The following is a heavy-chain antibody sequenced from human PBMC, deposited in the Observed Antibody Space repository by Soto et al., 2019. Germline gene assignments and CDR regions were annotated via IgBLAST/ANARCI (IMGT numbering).Heavy chain of an antibody. D-gene: IGHD6-13*01. J-gene: IGHJ6*03. Sequence: GGSLRLSCAASGFSFSNYYMSWVRQAPGKGLEWVSSISSSGDCTYYADSVKGRFTISRDNSKNTLYLQMNSLRAEDTAVYYCAKEGGSSWPYYYYYYMDFRGKGTTVTVSS. V-gene: IGHV3-23*01. CDR1: GFSFSNYY. CDR2: ISSSGDCT. CDR3: AKEGGSSWPYYYYYYMDF.